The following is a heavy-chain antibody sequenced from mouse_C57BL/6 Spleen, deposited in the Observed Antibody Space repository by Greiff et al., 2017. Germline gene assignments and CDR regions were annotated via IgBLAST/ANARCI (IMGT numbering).Heavy chain of an antibody. D-gene: IGHD4-1*01. J-gene: IGHJ1*03. CDR2: IHPNSGST. CDR1: GYTFTSYW. V-gene: IGHV1-64*01. Sequence: QVQLQQPGAELVKPGASVKLSCKASGYTFTSYWMHWVKQRPGQGLEWIGMIHPNSGSTNYNEKFKSKATLTVDKSSRTAYMQLSSLTSEDSAVYYCARYWDVWYFDVWGTGTTVTVS. CDR3: ARYWDVWYFDV.